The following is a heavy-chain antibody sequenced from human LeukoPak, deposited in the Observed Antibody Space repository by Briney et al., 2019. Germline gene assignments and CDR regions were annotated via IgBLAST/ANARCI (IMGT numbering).Heavy chain of an antibody. J-gene: IGHJ3*02. CDR3: ARASAHSAFNAFDI. V-gene: IGHV3-53*01. Sequence: GGSLRLSCAASGFTVSSNYMSWVRQAPGKGLEWVSXIYSGGSTYYADSVKGRFTISRDNSKNTLYLQMNSLRAEDTAVYYCARASAHSAFNAFDIWGQGTMVTVSS. CDR2: IYSGGST. D-gene: IGHD1-26*01. CDR1: GFTVSSNY.